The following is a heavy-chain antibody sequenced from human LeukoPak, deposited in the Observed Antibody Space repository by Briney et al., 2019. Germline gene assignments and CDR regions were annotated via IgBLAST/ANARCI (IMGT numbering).Heavy chain of an antibody. Sequence: PGGSLRLSCAASGFTFSSYWMSWVRQAPGKGLEWVANIKQDGSEKYYVDSVKGRFTISRDNAKNSLYLQMNSLRAEDTAVYYCASSPGDWLLPLDYWGQGTLVTVSS. J-gene: IGHJ4*02. V-gene: IGHV3-7*01. D-gene: IGHD3-9*01. CDR1: GFTFSSYW. CDR2: IKQDGSEK. CDR3: ASSPGDWLLPLDY.